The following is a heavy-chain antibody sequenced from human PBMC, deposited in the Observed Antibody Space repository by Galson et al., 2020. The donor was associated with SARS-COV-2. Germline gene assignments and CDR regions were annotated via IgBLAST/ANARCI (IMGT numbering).Heavy chain of an antibody. D-gene: IGHD2-15*01. CDR2: LYYRGST. CDR3: ARLGYSGGYYFDY. J-gene: IGHJ4*02. Sequence: SETLSLTCTVSGGSISSYYWSWIRQPPGKGLEWIGYLYYRGSTNYNPSLKSRVTISGDTSKSQFSLRLSSVTAADTAVYYCARLGYSGGYYFDYWGQGTLVTVSS. V-gene: IGHV4-59*08. CDR1: GGSISSYY.